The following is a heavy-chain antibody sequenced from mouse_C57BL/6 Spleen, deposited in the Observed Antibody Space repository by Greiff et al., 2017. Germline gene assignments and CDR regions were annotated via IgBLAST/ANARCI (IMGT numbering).Heavy chain of an antibody. Sequence: DVKLVESGGGLVKPGGSLKLSCAASGFTFSSYAMSWVRQTPEKRLEWVATISDGGSYTYYPDNVKGRFTISRDNAKNNLYLQMSHLKSEDTAMYYCARDSYVGAMDYWGQGTSVTVSS. CDR2: ISDGGSYT. CDR1: GFTFSSYA. CDR3: ARDSYVGAMDY. J-gene: IGHJ4*01. V-gene: IGHV5-4*01. D-gene: IGHD1-1*01.